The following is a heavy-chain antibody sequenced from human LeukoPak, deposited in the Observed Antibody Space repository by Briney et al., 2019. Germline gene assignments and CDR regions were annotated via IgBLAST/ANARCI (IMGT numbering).Heavy chain of an antibody. CDR1: GFTFSSYS. D-gene: IGHD2-2*01. Sequence: PGGSLRLSCAASGFTFSSYSMNWVRQAPGKGLEWVSSISSSSSYIYYADSVKGRFTISRDNAKNSLYLQMNRLRAEDTAVYYCARGSKGQLLQDLYYFDYWGQGTLVTVSS. CDR3: ARGSKGQLLQDLYYFDY. V-gene: IGHV3-21*01. J-gene: IGHJ4*02. CDR2: ISSSSSYI.